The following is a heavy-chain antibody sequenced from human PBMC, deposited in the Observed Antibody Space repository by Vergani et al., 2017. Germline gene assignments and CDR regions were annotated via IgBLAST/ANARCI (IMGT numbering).Heavy chain of an antibody. J-gene: IGHJ6*03. CDR2: IYYSGST. V-gene: IGHV4-30-4*08. CDR3: AREVPTTVTISYMDV. CDR1: GGSISSGDYY. Sequence: VQLQESGPGLVKPSETLSLTCTVSGGSISSGDYYWSWIRQPPGKGLEWIGYIYYSGSTYYNPSLKSRVTISVDTSKNQVSLKLSSVTAADTAVYYCAREVPTTVTISYMDVWGKGTTVTVSS. D-gene: IGHD4-17*01.